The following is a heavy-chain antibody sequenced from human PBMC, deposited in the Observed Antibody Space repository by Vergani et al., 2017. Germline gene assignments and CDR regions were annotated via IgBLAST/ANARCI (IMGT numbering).Heavy chain of an antibody. CDR3: ARGRYSSGWYWFDP. V-gene: IGHV4-61*02. J-gene: IGHJ5*02. CDR2: IYTSGST. Sequence: QVQLQESGPGLVQPSQTLSLTCTVSGRSISSGSYYWSWIRQPAGKGLEWIGRIYTSGSTNYNPSLKSRVTMSVDTSKNQFSLKLSSVTAADTAVYYCARGRYSSGWYWFDPWGQGTLVTVSS. D-gene: IGHD6-19*01. CDR1: GRSISSGSYY.